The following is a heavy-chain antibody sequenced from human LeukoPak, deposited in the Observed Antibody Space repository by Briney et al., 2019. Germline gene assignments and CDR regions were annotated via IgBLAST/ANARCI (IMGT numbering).Heavy chain of an antibody. CDR3: ASRDIVVVVAATAWSDAFDI. V-gene: IGHV3-7*01. Sequence: GGSLRLSCAASGFTFSSYWMSWVRQAPGKGLEWVANIKQDGSEKYYVDSVKDRFTISRDNTKNSLYLQMNSLRAEDTAVYYCASRDIVVVVAATAWSDAFDIWGQGTMVTVSS. D-gene: IGHD2-15*01. CDR1: GFTFSSYW. J-gene: IGHJ3*02. CDR2: IKQDGSEK.